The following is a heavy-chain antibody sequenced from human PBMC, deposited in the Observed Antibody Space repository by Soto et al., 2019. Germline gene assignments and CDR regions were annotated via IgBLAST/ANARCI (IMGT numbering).Heavy chain of an antibody. J-gene: IGHJ4*02. Sequence: ASVKVSCKASGYTFTNYAMHWVRQAPGQRLEWMGWINAGNGNTNYAQKLQGRVTMTTDTSTSTAYMELRSLRSDDTAVDYCARDRGSYALDYWPQGSLVTVSS. V-gene: IGHV1-3*01. CDR1: GYTFTNYA. CDR2: INAGNGNT. D-gene: IGHD1-26*01. CDR3: ARDRGSYALDY.